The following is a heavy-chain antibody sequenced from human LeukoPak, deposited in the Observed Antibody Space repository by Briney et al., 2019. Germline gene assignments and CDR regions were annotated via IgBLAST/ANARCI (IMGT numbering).Heavy chain of an antibody. J-gene: IGHJ6*02. D-gene: IGHD3-3*01. CDR3: ARDHYDFWSGYPSLMDYYYYGMDV. CDR1: GYTFTSYG. V-gene: IGHV1-18*01. CDR2: ISAYNGNT. Sequence: GASVKVSCKASGYTFTSYGISWVRQAPGQGLEWMVWISAYNGNTNYAQKLQGRVTMTTDTSTSTAYMELRRLRSDDTAVYYCARDHYDFWSGYPSLMDYYYYGMDVWGQGTTVTVSS.